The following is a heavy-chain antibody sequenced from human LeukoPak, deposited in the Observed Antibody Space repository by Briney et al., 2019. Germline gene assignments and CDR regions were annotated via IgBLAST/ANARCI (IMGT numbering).Heavy chain of an antibody. D-gene: IGHD2-15*01. CDR1: GFTFSNYW. V-gene: IGHV3-7*03. J-gene: IGHJ4*02. CDR3: ARTDCSGSSCYKIYYFDY. CDR2: IKQDGSEK. Sequence: PGGSLRLSCAASGFTFSNYWMNWVRQAPGKGLEWVANIKQDGSEKYYVDSVKGRFTISRDNAKNSLYLQMNSLRAEDTAVYYCARTDCSGSSCYKIYYFDYWGQGTLVTISS.